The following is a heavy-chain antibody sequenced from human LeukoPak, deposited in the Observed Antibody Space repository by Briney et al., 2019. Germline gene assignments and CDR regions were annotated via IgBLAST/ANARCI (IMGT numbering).Heavy chain of an antibody. Sequence: PGGSLRLSFVASGFIFGDYWIRWVRQAPGKGLEWVATTNQNGGVKYYVDSVKGRFTTSRDNAKTSLFLQMNSLRIDDTAMYYCTRTVNSASDFWGQGTLVTVSS. CDR3: TRTVNSASDF. CDR2: TNQNGGVK. J-gene: IGHJ4*02. CDR1: GFIFGDYW. V-gene: IGHV3-7*03. D-gene: IGHD4-23*01.